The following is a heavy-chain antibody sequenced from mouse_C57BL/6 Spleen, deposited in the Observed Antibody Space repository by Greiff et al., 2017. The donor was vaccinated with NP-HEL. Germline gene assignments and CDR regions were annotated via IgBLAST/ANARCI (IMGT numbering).Heavy chain of an antibody. CDR3: ARVTGTGFAY. V-gene: IGHV2-9-1*01. CDR1: GFSLTSYA. J-gene: IGHJ3*01. CDR2: IWTGGGK. Sequence: QVQLQQSGPGLVEPSQSLSITCTVSGFSLTSYAISWVRQPPGKGLEWLGVIWTGGGKNYNSALKSRLSISKDTSKIQVFLKTNILQTDDTARYYCARVTGTGFAYWGQGTLVTVSA. D-gene: IGHD4-1*01.